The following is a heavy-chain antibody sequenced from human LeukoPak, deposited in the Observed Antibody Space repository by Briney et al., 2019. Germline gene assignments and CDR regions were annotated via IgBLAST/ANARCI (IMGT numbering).Heavy chain of an antibody. Sequence: GGSLRLSCAASGFSFSTYSMNWVRQAPGKGLGWISYISSSSSPIYYADSVKGRFTISRDNAKNSLYLDMNSLRDEDTAVYYCATEDSGRFHWGQGTLVTVSS. D-gene: IGHD6-19*01. CDR3: ATEDSGRFH. CDR1: GFSFSTYS. J-gene: IGHJ4*02. CDR2: ISSSSSPI. V-gene: IGHV3-48*02.